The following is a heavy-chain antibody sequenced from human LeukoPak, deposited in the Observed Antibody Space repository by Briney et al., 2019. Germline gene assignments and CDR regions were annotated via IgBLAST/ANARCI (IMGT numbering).Heavy chain of an antibody. CDR2: IYYSGST. V-gene: IGHV4-59*01. J-gene: IGHJ5*02. CDR3: ARAAATVISGWFDP. Sequence: PSETLSLTCTVSGGSTSSYYWSWIRQPAGKGLEWIGYIYYSGSTNYNPSLKSRVTISVDTSKNQFSLKLSSVTAADTAVYYCARAAATVISGWFDPWGQGTLVTVSS. D-gene: IGHD4-17*01. CDR1: GGSTSSYY.